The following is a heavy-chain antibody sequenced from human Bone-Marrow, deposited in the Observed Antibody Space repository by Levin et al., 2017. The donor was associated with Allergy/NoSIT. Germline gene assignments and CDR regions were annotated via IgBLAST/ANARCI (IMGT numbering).Heavy chain of an antibody. CDR2: IYHSGST. Sequence: SQTLSLPCAVSGGSISSGGYSWSWIRQPPGKGLEWIGYIYHSGSTYYNPSLKSRVTISVDRSKNQFSLKLSSVTAADTAVYYCARAGGGDYARDDAFDIWGQGTMVTVSS. J-gene: IGHJ3*02. CDR1: GGSISSGGYS. D-gene: IGHD2-21*02. CDR3: ARAGGGDYARDDAFDI. V-gene: IGHV4-30-2*01.